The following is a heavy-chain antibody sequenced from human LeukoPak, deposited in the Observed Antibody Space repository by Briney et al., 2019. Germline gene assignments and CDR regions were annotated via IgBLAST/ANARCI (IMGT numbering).Heavy chain of an antibody. Sequence: GTSLRLSCAASGFTFRNYGIHWVRQAPGKGLEWVAIIWYDGSNKYYADSAKGRFTISRDNSKNTLYLQMNSLRAEDTALYYCARGNYQLSNGMDVWGQGTTVTVSS. CDR1: GFTFRNYG. CDR3: ARGNYQLSNGMDV. V-gene: IGHV3-33*01. CDR2: IWYDGSNK. D-gene: IGHD1-7*01. J-gene: IGHJ6*02.